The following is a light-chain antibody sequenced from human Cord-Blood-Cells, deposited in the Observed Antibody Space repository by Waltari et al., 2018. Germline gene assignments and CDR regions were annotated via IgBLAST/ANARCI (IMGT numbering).Light chain of an antibody. CDR1: SSAVGSYNL. CDR3: CSYAGSSNWV. V-gene: IGLV2-23*01. J-gene: IGLJ3*02. CDR2: EGS. Sequence: QSALTQPASVSGYPGQSIPISCTGTSSAVGSYNLVSWYQQHPGKAPKLMIYEGSKRPSGVSNRFSGSKSGNTASLTISGLQAEDEADYYCCSYAGSSNWVFGGGTKLTVL.